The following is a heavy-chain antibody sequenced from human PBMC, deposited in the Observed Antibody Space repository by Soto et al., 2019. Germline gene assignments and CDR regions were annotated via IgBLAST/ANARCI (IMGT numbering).Heavy chain of an antibody. Sequence: XSVKDSCKASGYTITGYYMHWVRQAPGQGLEWMGWINPNSGGTNYSQKFQGRVTMTRDTSISTAYMELSRLRSDDTAVYYCASSSRRGSYGSFDYWGQGTLVTVSS. CDR1: GYTITGYY. D-gene: IGHD5-18*01. CDR2: INPNSGGT. V-gene: IGHV1-2*02. J-gene: IGHJ4*02. CDR3: ASSSRRGSYGSFDY.